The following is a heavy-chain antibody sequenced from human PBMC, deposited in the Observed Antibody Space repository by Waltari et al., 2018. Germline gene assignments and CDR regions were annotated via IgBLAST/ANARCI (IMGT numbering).Heavy chain of an antibody. J-gene: IGHJ4*02. D-gene: IGHD2-8*02. V-gene: IGHV3-7*01. CDR3: TRDPGYCTGGVCYTSFDY. CDR2: IHPGGREQ. CDR1: GSSFPTFW. Sequence: EVQLVESGGGLVERGGSLSLSWQASGSSFPTFWSTWVRLAPGKGLEWVANIHPGGREQYYVDSVNCRFTISRDNAKNSLYLQMNSLRAEDTAVYYCTRDPGYCTGGVCYTSFDYWAQGSLVTVSS.